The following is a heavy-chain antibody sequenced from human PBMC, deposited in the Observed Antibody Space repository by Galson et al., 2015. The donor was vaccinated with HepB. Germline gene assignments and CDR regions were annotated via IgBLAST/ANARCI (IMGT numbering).Heavy chain of an antibody. CDR3: ARYVGAATYFDY. J-gene: IGHJ4*02. Sequence: SLRLSCAASGFTVSSNYMTWVRQAPGKGLEWVSVIYSGGNTYYADSVKGRFTISRDNSKNTLFLQMNSLRADDTAVYYCARYVGAATYFDYWGQGTLVTVSS. CDR2: IYSGGNT. CDR1: GFTVSSNY. D-gene: IGHD1-26*01. V-gene: IGHV3-66*01.